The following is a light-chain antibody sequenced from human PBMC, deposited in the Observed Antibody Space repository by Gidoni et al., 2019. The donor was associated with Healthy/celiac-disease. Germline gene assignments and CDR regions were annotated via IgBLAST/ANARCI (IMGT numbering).Light chain of an antibody. CDR3: QVWDSSTVV. CDR2: QDS. Sequence: SYELTQPPSVSVPPGQTASITCPGDKLGDKYACWYQQKPGQSPVLVIYQDSKRHSRIPERFSGSNSGNTATLTISGTQAMDEAAYYFQVWDSSTVVFGGGTKLTVL. J-gene: IGLJ2*01. V-gene: IGLV3-1*01. CDR1: KLGDKY.